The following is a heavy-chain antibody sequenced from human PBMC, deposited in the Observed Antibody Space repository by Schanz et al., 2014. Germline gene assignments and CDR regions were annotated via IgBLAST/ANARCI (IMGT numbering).Heavy chain of an antibody. CDR1: GFTFSDYY. V-gene: IGHV3-11*01. Sequence: QVQLVESGGCLVKPGGSLRLSCAASGFTFSDYYMNWIRQAPGKGLEWVSYISNSGYTIYYADSVKGRFTISRDNAKNSLYLQMTSWRAEDTAVYSCARAPPPYSSSPYYWYYGMDVWGQGTTVTVSS. D-gene: IGHD6-6*01. CDR2: ISNSGYTI. CDR3: ARAPPPYSSSPYYWYYGMDV. J-gene: IGHJ6*02.